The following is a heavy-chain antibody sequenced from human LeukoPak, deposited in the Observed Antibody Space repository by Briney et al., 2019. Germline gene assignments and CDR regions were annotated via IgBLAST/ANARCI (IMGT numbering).Heavy chain of an antibody. D-gene: IGHD3-10*01. Sequence: PSETLSLTCTVSGGSISSGSYYWSWIRQPAGKGLEWIGRIYTSGSTNYNPSLKSRVTISVDTSRNQFSLKLSSVTAADTAVYYCARHQTVLLWFGESGPIDYWGQGTLVTVSS. CDR2: IYTSGST. J-gene: IGHJ4*02. V-gene: IGHV4-61*02. CDR1: GGSISSGSYY. CDR3: ARHQTVLLWFGESGPIDY.